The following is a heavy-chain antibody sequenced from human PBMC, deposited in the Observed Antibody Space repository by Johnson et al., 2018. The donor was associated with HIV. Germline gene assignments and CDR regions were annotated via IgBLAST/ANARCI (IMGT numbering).Heavy chain of an antibody. V-gene: IGHV3-30*04. J-gene: IGHJ3*02. CDR2: ISYDGSNK. CDR1: GFIFRSYA. Sequence: QVQLMESGGGVVQPGRSLRLSCAASGFIFRSYAMHWVRQAPGKGLEWVAVISYDGSNKYYADSVKGRFTISRDNSKNTLYLQMNSLRAEDTAVYYCAITSRTDAFDIWGQGTMVTVSS. D-gene: IGHD1-1*01. CDR3: AITSRTDAFDI.